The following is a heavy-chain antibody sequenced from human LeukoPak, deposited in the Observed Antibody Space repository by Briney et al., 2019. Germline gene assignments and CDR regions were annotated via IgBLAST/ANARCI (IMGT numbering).Heavy chain of an antibody. V-gene: IGHV1-69*01. Sequence: SVKVSRKASGGTFSSYAISWVRQAPGQGLEWMGGIIPIFGTANYAQKFQGRVTITADESTSTAYMELSSLRSEDTAVYYCARVGVAGPSHFDYWGQGTLVTVSS. CDR3: ARVGVAGPSHFDY. D-gene: IGHD6-19*01. CDR1: GGTFSSYA. J-gene: IGHJ4*02. CDR2: IIPIFGTA.